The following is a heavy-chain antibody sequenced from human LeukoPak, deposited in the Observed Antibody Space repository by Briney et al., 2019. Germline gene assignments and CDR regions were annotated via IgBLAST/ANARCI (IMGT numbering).Heavy chain of an antibody. J-gene: IGHJ5*01. D-gene: IGHD2-15*01. CDR1: GYSISSGYY. CDR2: IDHSGST. CDR3: AREEDVGYCSGGSCYGWFDS. Sequence: SETLSLTCTVFGYSISSGYYWGWIRQSPGKGLEWIGSIDHSGSTFYNPSLYSRVSISVDTSKNQFSLKLSSVTAADTAVYYCAREEDVGYCSGGSCYGWFDSWGQGTLVTVSS. V-gene: IGHV4-38-2*02.